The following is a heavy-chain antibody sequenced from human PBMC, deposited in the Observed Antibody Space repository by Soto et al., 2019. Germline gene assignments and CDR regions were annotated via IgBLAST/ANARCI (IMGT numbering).Heavy chain of an antibody. V-gene: IGHV3-33*01. Sequence: HPGGSLRLSCAASGFTFSSYGMHWVRQATGKGLEWVAVIWYDGSNKYYADSVKGRFTISRDNSKNTLYLQMNSLRAEDTAVYYCARDLSSGYSYGRGSKYYYYYYGMDVWGQGTTVTVSS. CDR2: IWYDGSNK. CDR3: ARDLSSGYSYGRGSKYYYYYYGMDV. J-gene: IGHJ6*02. CDR1: GFTFSSYG. D-gene: IGHD5-18*01.